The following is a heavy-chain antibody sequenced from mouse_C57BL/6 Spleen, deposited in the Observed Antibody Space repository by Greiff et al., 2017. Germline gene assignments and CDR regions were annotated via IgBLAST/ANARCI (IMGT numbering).Heavy chain of an antibody. D-gene: IGHD2-4*01. CDR1: GFTFSSYG. V-gene: IGHV5-6*01. CDR2: ISSGGSYT. J-gene: IGHJ3*01. Sequence: EVQLVESGGDLVKPGGSLKLSCAASGFTFSSYGMSWVRQTPDKRLEWVATISSGGSYTYYPDSVKGRFTISRDNAKNTLYLQMSSLKSEDTAMYYCARLDDYDPFAYWGQGTLVTVSA. CDR3: ARLDDYDPFAY.